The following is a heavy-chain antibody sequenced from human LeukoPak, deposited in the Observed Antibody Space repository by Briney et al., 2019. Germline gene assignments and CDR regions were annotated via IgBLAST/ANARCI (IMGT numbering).Heavy chain of an antibody. V-gene: IGHV1-24*01. J-gene: IGHJ3*02. CDR3: ATDLPPYYYVRGTPFDN. Sequence: ASVKVSCKVSGYTLTELSMHWVRQAPGKGLEWMGGFDPEDGETIFAQKFQGRVSMTEDTSTDTAYMDLSSLRSEDTAVYYCATDLPPYYYVRGTPFDNWGQGTMVTVSS. CDR1: GYTLTELS. D-gene: IGHD3-10*02. CDR2: FDPEDGET.